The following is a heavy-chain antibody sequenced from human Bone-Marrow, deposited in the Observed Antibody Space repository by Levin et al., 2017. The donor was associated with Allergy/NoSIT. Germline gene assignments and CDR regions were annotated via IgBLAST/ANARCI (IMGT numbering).Heavy chain of an antibody. CDR3: TRDMSL. CDR2: IIHDGSKQ. D-gene: IGHD3-10*02. Sequence: GGSLRLSCAASGFRFSAFAMHWVRQAPGKGLEWLAVIIHDGSKQHYADSVKGRFTISRDNSNSILYLQMSRLRGDDTALYYCTRDMSLWGQGTLVAVSP. CDR1: GFRFSAFA. J-gene: IGHJ4*02. V-gene: IGHV3-30*04.